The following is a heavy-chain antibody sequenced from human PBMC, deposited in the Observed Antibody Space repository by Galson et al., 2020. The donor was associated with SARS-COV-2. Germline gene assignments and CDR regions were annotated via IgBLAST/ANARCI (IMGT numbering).Heavy chain of an antibody. V-gene: IGHV3-74*01. CDR1: GFTFSSYW. D-gene: IGHD7-27*01. CDR2: IYSEGSST. CDR3: ARGDMGNDYFDY. Sequence: ALHGESLKLSCAASGFTFSSYWMHWVRQAPGKGLVWVSRIYSEGSSTSHADSVKGRFTISGDNAKNTLYLQMNSLRAEDTAVYYCARGDMGNDYFDYWGQGTLVTVSS. J-gene: IGHJ4*02.